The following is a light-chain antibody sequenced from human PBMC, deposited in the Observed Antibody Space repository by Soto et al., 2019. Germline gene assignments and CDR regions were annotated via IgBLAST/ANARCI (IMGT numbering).Light chain of an antibody. Sequence: QSALTQPPSASGSPGQSVTISCTGTSSHVGTHGYVSWYQQHAGKAPKLMIYDVTKRPSGVPDRFSGSKSANTASLTVSGLQAEDEADYYCMCYAGGNNWVFGGGTKLTVL. CDR1: SSHVGTHGY. V-gene: IGLV2-8*01. J-gene: IGLJ3*02. CDR3: MCYAGGNNWV. CDR2: DVT.